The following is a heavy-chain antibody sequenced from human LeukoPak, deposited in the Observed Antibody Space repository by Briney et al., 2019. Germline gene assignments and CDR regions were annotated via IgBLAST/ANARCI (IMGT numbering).Heavy chain of an antibody. V-gene: IGHV4-59*01. CDR2: IYYSGST. CDR1: GGSISSYY. CDR3: AREGPDAFDI. Sequence: SETLSLTCTVSGGSISSYYWSWIRQPPGKGLEWIGYIYYSGSTNYNPSLKSRVTIPVDTSKNQFSLKLSSVTAADTAVYYCAREGPDAFDIWGQGTMVTVSS. J-gene: IGHJ3*02.